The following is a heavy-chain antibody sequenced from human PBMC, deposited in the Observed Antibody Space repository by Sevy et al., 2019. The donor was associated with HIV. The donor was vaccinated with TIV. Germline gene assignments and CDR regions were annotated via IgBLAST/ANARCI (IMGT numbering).Heavy chain of an antibody. J-gene: IGHJ4*02. Sequence: GGCLRLSCAASGFIFSSYSINWVRQAPGKGLEWISSISSSSKYIYYADSVKGRFTISRDNAKNSLYLQMNSLRAEDTALHYCARDPAIAAAVTFDNWGQGTLVTVS. CDR3: ARDPAIAAAVTFDN. D-gene: IGHD6-13*01. CDR1: GFIFSSYS. CDR2: ISSSSKYI. V-gene: IGHV3-21*01.